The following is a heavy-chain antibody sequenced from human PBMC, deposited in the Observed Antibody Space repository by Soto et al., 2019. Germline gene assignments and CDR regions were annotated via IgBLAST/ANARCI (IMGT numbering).Heavy chain of an antibody. D-gene: IGHD3-10*01. CDR3: AKSSVRGIKHS. CDR2: IYFSGSA. CDR1: GDSLSRGGYY. V-gene: IGHV4-31*03. Sequence: QVQLQESGPGLVKPSQTLSLTCTVSGDSLSRGGYYWSWIRQHPGKGLESIGYIYFSGSAYYNPPLKSRVTMSIDTSKNQFSLRLTSLTAADTAVYYCAKSSVRGIKHSWGQGTLAIVSS. J-gene: IGHJ4*02.